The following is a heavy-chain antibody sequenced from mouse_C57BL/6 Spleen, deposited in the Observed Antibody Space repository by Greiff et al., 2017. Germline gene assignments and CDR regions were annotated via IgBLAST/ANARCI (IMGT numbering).Heavy chain of an antibody. CDR1: GYAFSSSW. V-gene: IGHV1-82*01. CDR2: IYPGDGDT. CDR3: ASIYYYGSTSYYFDY. D-gene: IGHD1-1*01. J-gene: IGHJ2*01. Sequence: VQLKESGPELVKPGASVKISCKASGYAFSSSWMNWVKQRPGKGLEWIGRIYPGDGDTNYNGKFKGKATLTADKSSSTAYMQLSSLTSEDSAVYFCASIYYYGSTSYYFDYWGQGTTLTVSS.